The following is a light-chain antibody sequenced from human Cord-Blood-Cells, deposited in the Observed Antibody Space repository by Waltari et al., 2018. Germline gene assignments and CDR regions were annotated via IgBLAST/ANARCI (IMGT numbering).Light chain of an antibody. V-gene: IGLV2-11*01. Sequence: QSALTQPRSVSGSPGQSVTLSCTGTSSDVGGYNYVSWYQQHPGKAPKLMIYDVSKRPSGLPDRFSGSKSGNTASLTISGLQAEDEADYYCCSYAGSYTWVFGGGTKLTVL. CDR2: DVS. CDR3: CSYAGSYTWV. J-gene: IGLJ3*02. CDR1: SSDVGGYNY.